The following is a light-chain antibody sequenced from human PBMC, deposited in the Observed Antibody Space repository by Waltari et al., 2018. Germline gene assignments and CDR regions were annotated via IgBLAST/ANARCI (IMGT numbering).Light chain of an antibody. CDR3: QSAANSVTFDVV. CDR2: KDN. V-gene: IGLV3-25*03. Sequence: SNELTQPPSVSVSPAQTASITCSGVASPKQYAYWFQQKPDQAPLMLIYKDNERPSGIPERFSASSSGTTVTLTISGVQAEDEADYYCQSAANSVTFDVVFGGGTKLTVL. J-gene: IGLJ2*01. CDR1: ASPKQY.